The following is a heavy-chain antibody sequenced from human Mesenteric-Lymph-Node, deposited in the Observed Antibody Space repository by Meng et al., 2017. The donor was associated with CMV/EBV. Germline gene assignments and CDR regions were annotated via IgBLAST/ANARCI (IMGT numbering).Heavy chain of an antibody. D-gene: IGHD3-3*01. CDR2: IIPILGIA. CDR3: ARDVLRFLEWSDYYYYGMDV. V-gene: IGHV1-69*04. J-gene: IGHJ6*02. Sequence: SVKVSCKASGGTFSSYTISWVRQAPGQGLEWMGRIIPILGIANYAQKFQGRVTITADKSTSTAYMELSSLRSEDTALYYCARDVLRFLEWSDYYYYGMDVWGQGTTVTVSS. CDR1: GGTFSSYT.